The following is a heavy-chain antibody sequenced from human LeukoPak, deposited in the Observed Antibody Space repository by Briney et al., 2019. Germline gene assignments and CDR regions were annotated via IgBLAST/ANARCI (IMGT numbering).Heavy chain of an antibody. J-gene: IGHJ4*02. Sequence: SETLSLTCTVSGGSISSYYWSWIRQPPGKGLEWIGYIYYSRSTNYNPSLKSRVTISVDTSKNQFSLKLSSVTAADTAVYYCARDLNVDTATLDYWGQGTLVTVSS. D-gene: IGHD5-18*01. CDR3: ARDLNVDTATLDY. V-gene: IGHV4-59*01. CDR2: IYYSRST. CDR1: GGSISSYY.